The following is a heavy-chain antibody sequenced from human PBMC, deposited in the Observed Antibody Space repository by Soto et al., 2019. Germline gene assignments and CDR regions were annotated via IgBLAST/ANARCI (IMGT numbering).Heavy chain of an antibody. D-gene: IGHD2-2*01. CDR2: ISYDGSNK. CDR1: GFTFSRFA. V-gene: IGHV3-30-3*01. J-gene: IGHJ4*02. CDR3: ARAQQLLCEFDY. Sequence: QVQLVESGGGVVQPGRSLRLSCAASGFTFSRFAMHWVRQAPGKGLEWVAVISYDGSNKYYADSVKGRFTMSRDNSKNTLLLQMNSLGVEDAAVYYCARAQQLLCEFDYWGQGTLVTVSS.